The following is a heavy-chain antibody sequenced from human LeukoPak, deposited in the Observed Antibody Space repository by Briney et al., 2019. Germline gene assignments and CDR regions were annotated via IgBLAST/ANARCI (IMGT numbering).Heavy chain of an antibody. J-gene: IGHJ5*02. D-gene: IGHD3-3*01. Sequence: GSLRLSCAASGFTFSSYAMSWVRQAPGKGLEWVSAISGSGGSTYYADSVKGRFTISRDNSKNTLYLQINSLRAEDTAVYYCAKAPNYDFWSGYDPFDPWGQGTLVTVSS. CDR3: AKAPNYDFWSGYDPFDP. CDR2: ISGSGGST. CDR1: GFTFSSYA. V-gene: IGHV3-23*01.